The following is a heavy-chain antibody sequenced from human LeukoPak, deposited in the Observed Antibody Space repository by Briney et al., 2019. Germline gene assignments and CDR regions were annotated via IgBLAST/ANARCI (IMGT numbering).Heavy chain of an antibody. CDR2: IYHSGST. CDR3: ARTSYDSSGYYFN. D-gene: IGHD3-22*01. J-gene: IGHJ4*02. V-gene: IGHV4-4*02. Sequence: PSETLSLTCAVSGGSISSSNWWSWVRQPPGKGLEWIGEIYHSGSTNYNPSLKSRVTISVDKSKNQFSLKLSSVTAADTAMYYCARTSYDSSGYYFNWGQGTLVTVSS. CDR1: GGSISSSNW.